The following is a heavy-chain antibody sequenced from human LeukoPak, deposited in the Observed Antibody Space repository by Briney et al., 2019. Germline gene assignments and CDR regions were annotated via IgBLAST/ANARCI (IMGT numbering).Heavy chain of an antibody. D-gene: IGHD4-17*01. CDR2: INHSGST. Sequence: SETLSLTCAVYGGSFSTYYWSWIRQPPGKGLEWIGEINHSGSTNYNPSLKSRVTISVDTSKNQFSLKLSSVTAADTAVYYCARSRLRRGICDYWGQGTLVTVSS. CDR3: ARSRLRRGICDY. V-gene: IGHV4-34*01. J-gene: IGHJ4*02. CDR1: GGSFSTYY.